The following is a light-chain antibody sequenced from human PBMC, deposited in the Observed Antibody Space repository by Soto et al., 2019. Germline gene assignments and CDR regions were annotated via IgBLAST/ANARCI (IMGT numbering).Light chain of an antibody. Sequence: EIVLTQSPATLSLSPGERATLSCRASQSVSSYLMWYQQKPGQAPRLLIYDASNRAAGIPARFSGSGSGTDLTLTISSLEPEDFAVYYCQQRSSWPPGFTFGPGTRVDIK. J-gene: IGKJ3*01. V-gene: IGKV3-11*01. CDR3: QQRSSWPPGFT. CDR1: QSVSSY. CDR2: DAS.